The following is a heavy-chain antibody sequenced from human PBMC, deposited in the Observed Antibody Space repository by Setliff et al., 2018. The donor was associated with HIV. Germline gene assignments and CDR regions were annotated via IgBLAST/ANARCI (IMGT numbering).Heavy chain of an antibody. D-gene: IGHD2-2*01. CDR3: ARGPPIVVVPAALLTFDY. J-gene: IGHJ4*02. V-gene: IGHV1-18*01. Sequence: ASVKVSCKASGYTFTSYGISWVRQAPGQGLEWMGWISAYNGNTNYAQKLQGRVTMTTDTSTSTAYMELRSLTSDDTAVYYCARGPPIVVVPAALLTFDYWGQGTLVTVSS. CDR1: GYTFTSYG. CDR2: ISAYNGNT.